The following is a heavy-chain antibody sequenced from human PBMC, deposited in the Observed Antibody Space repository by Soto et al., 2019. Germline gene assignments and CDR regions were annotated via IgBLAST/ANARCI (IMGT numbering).Heavy chain of an antibody. V-gene: IGHV3-48*01. CDR3: ATGNFDY. CDR2: ISGSSGTI. CDR1: GLTFSTYH. J-gene: IGHJ4*02. D-gene: IGHD1-26*01. Sequence: SLRLSCAASGLTFSTYHMNWVRQAPGKGLEWVSYISGSSGTIYYADSVKGRFTISRDNAKNSLSLQMSSLRAEDTAVYYCATGNFDYWGQGTLVTVSS.